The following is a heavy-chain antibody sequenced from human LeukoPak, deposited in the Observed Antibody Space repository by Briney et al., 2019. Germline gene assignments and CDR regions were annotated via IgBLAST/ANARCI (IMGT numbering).Heavy chain of an antibody. V-gene: IGHV4-34*01. D-gene: IGHD3-10*02. CDR3: ARDRGRITIFGEYYYYGMDV. CDR1: GGSFSGYY. Sequence: PSETLSLTCAVYGGSFSGYYWSWIRQPPGKGLEWVGEINHSGSTNYNPSLKSRVTISVDTSKNQFSLKLSSVTAADTAVYYCARDRGRITIFGEYYYYGMDVWGQGTTVTVSS. CDR2: INHSGST. J-gene: IGHJ6*02.